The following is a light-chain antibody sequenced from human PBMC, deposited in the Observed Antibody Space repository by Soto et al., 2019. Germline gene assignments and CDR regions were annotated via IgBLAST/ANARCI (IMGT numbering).Light chain of an antibody. J-gene: IGKJ4*01. CDR3: QQYSSWPRT. CDR1: QSVSSS. V-gene: IGKV3-15*01. Sequence: EIVMTQSPAALSVSPGERATLSCRASQSVSSSLAWYQQKPGQAPRLLIYGASTRATGIPTRFSGSRSGTEFTLTISSLQSEDFAVYYCQQYSSWPRTFGRGTKVEI. CDR2: GAS.